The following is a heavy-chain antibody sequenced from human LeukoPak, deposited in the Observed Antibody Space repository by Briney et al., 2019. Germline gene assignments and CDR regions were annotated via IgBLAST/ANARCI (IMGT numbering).Heavy chain of an antibody. CDR1: GHSISSGYY. Sequence: PSETLSLTCAVSGHSISSGYYWGWTRPPPGKGLEWIGSIYHSGSTYYNPSLKSRVTISVDTSKNQFSLKLSSVTAADTAVYYCARAMTTVTTWFDPWGQGTLVTVSS. CDR2: IYHSGST. J-gene: IGHJ5*02. D-gene: IGHD4-17*01. CDR3: ARAMTTVTTWFDP. V-gene: IGHV4-38-2*01.